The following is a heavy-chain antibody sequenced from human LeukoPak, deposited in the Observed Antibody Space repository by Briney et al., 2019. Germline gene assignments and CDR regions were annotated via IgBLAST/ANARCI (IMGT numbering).Heavy chain of an antibody. CDR1: GYTFTSYG. V-gene: IGHV1-18*01. CDR3: ARDRRSVAAAGIIFDP. D-gene: IGHD6-13*01. Sequence: ASVKVSCKASGYTFTSYGISWVRQAPGQGREWMGWISAYNGNTNYAQNLQGSVTMTTDTPTSTAYMELRSLRSDDTAVYSCARDRRSVAAAGIIFDPWGQGTLVTVSS. J-gene: IGHJ5*02. CDR2: ISAYNGNT.